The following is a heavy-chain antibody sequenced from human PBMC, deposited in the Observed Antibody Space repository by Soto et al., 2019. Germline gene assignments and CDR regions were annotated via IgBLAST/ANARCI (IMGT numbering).Heavy chain of an antibody. Sequence: PGGSLRLSCVASGFIFSDYAMHWARQAPGKGLVWVALISPDGGNQYYSESAKGRFTNSRDNSKNTLYLQMNDLRPDDTALYCCARENSRIAPRLFQHWGHGSLVTVSS. V-gene: IGHV3-30-3*01. CDR1: GFIFSDYA. J-gene: IGHJ1*01. CDR3: ARENSRIAPRLFQH. CDR2: ISPDGGNQ. D-gene: IGHD6-6*01.